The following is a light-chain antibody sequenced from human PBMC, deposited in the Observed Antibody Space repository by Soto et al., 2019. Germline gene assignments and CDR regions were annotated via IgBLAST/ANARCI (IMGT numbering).Light chain of an antibody. CDR3: TSFSSSTTPVA. V-gene: IGLV2-14*01. CDR2: EVT. CDR1: SSDVGRYDY. J-gene: IGLJ2*01. Sequence: QSALTQTASVSGSPGQSITISCTGTSSDVGRYDYVSWYQQLPGKAPKVMIYEVTKRPSGVSDRFSGSKSGNTASLTISGLQAEDEADYYCTSFSSSTTPVAFGGGTKLTVL.